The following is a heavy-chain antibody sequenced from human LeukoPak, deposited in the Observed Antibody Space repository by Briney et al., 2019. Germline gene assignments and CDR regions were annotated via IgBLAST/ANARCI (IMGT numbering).Heavy chain of an antibody. CDR1: GGSISSYY. D-gene: IGHD3-22*01. Sequence: SGTLSLTCTVSGGSISSYYWSWIRQPAGKGLEWIGRIYTSGSTNYNPSLKSRVTISLDTSKNQFSLKLSSVTAADTAVYYCARGLSSGYYYGYYYMDVWGKGTTVTISS. CDR3: ARGLSSGYYYGYYYMDV. V-gene: IGHV4-4*07. CDR2: IYTSGST. J-gene: IGHJ6*03.